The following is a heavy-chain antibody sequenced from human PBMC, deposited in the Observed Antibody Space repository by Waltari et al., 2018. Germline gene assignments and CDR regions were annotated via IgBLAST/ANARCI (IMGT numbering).Heavy chain of an antibody. CDR1: GGSLSSGSYY. CDR2: IYTSGST. Sequence: QVQLQESGPGLVKPSQTLSLTCPVSGGSLSSGSYYGSWIRQPAGKGLEWIGRIYTSGSTNYNPSLKSRVTISVDTSKNQFSLKLSSVTAADTAVYYCARDKGRSTFDYWGQGTLVTVSS. D-gene: IGHD2-2*01. J-gene: IGHJ4*02. CDR3: ARDKGRSTFDY. V-gene: IGHV4-61*02.